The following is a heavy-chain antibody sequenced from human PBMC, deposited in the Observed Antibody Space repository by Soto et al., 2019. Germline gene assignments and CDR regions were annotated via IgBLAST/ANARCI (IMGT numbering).Heavy chain of an antibody. V-gene: IGHV1-24*01. J-gene: IGHJ5*02. CDR2: FDPEDGET. Sequence: ASVKVSCKVSGYTLTELSMHWVRQAPGKGLVWMGGFDPEDGETIYAQKFQGRVTMTEDTSTDTAYMELSSLRSEDTAVYYCATVGSSGWAINWFDPWGQGTLVTVSS. CDR1: GYTLTELS. D-gene: IGHD6-19*01. CDR3: ATVGSSGWAINWFDP.